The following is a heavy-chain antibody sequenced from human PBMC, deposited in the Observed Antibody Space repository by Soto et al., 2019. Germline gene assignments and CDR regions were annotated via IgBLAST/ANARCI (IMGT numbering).Heavy chain of an antibody. CDR3: ARVKLGARPHAFEI. V-gene: IGHV4-59*01. CDR2: IYYSGST. CDR1: GGSISSYY. D-gene: IGHD1-26*01. J-gene: IGHJ3*02. Sequence: SETLSLTCTVSGGSISSYYWSWIRQSPGKGLEWIGDIYYSGSTNDNPSLKGRVTMSLDTSKTQFSLKLSSVTAADTAVYYCARVKLGARPHAFEIWGQGTMVTVS.